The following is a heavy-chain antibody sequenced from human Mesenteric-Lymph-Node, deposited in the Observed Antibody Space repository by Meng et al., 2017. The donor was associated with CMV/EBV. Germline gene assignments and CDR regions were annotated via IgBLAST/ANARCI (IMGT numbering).Heavy chain of an antibody. J-gene: IGHJ4*02. D-gene: IGHD3-10*01. CDR3: TQALPYYS. V-gene: IGHV3-23*01. Sequence: GESLKISCAASGFTFSTYAMHWVRQAPGKGLEWVSTISASGGSTYYTDSVEGRFTISRDNSRNTLSLQMNNLRAEDTALYYCTQALPYYSWGQGTLVTVSS. CDR2: ISASGGST. CDR1: GFTFSTYA.